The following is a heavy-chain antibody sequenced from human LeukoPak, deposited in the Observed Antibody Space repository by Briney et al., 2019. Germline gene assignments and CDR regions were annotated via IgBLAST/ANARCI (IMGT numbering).Heavy chain of an antibody. CDR1: GFTFSSYW. V-gene: IGHV3-7*05. Sequence: PGGSLRLSCAASGFTFSSYWMRWVRQAPGKGLECVANIKHDGTVQYYVDSVKGRFTISRDNAKNSLYLQMNSLRADDTALYYCARGIHCWGQGTLVTVSS. D-gene: IGHD2/OR15-2a*01. J-gene: IGHJ4*02. CDR2: IKHDGTVQ. CDR3: ARGIHC.